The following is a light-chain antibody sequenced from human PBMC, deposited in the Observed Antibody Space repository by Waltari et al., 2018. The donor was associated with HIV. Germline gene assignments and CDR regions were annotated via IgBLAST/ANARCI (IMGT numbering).Light chain of an antibody. Sequence: SASTQPASVSGSPGQSITISCTGTSSEVGGYNFVSRYHQHPGQAPQLPIYEGSKRASGGSNRCSGCKSGNTTTLPLSVLQADDDADFFCCSYAGSTTDVMFGGGTKLTVL. V-gene: IGLV2-23*01. CDR3: CSYAGSTTDVM. J-gene: IGLJ3*02. CDR1: SSEVGGYNF. CDR2: EGS.